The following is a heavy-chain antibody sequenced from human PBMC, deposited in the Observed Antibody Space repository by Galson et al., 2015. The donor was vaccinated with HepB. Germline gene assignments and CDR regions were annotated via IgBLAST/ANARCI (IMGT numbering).Heavy chain of an antibody. CDR1: AFTFRTYS. Sequence: SLRLSCAASAFTFRTYSINWVRQTPGKGLEWVSSISATGSYIHYADSVKGRFTTSRDNARNSVVLQMSSLRAEDTAVYYCARRVTYFLDHWGQGTLVTVSS. CDR2: ISATGSYI. CDR3: ARRVTYFLDH. J-gene: IGHJ4*02. V-gene: IGHV3-21*04. D-gene: IGHD2/OR15-2a*01.